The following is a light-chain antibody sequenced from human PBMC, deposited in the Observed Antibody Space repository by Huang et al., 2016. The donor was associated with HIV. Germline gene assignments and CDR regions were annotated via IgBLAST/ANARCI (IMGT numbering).Light chain of an antibody. CDR1: QSLLFRSNNKNY. CDR2: WTS. CDR3: QQYFGVPWT. V-gene: IGKV4-1*01. Sequence: IVMTQSPDSLALSLGGSATINCKSSQSLLFRSNNKNYFAWYQQKPGQPPTLLISWTSTRRCGVPCRFSGRGSGTDFTLTISSLQAEDVAVYFCQQYFGVPWTFGRGTKVEIK. J-gene: IGKJ1*01.